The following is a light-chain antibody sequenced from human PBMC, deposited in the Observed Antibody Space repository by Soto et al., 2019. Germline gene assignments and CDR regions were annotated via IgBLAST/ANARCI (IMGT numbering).Light chain of an antibody. CDR2: AAS. V-gene: IGKV1-39*01. CDR1: QSISSY. J-gene: IGKJ4*01. Sequence: DIQMTQSPSSLSASVGDRVTITCRASQSISSYLNWYQQKPGKAPKLMIYAASSLQSGVPSRFSGSGSGTEFTLTISSRQPEDFATYYCQQSYSTPRTFGGGTKVEIK. CDR3: QQSYSTPRT.